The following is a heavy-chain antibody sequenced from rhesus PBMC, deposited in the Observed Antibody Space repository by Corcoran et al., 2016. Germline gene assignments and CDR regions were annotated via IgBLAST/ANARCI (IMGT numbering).Heavy chain of an antibody. V-gene: IGHV4-173*01. CDR3: VRLIAAGPLDYFDF. D-gene: IGHD6-13*01. Sequence: QLQLQESGPGLVKPSETLSLTCAVSGGSISNNYWSWIRQPPGKGLECLGRISGSSGRPDYSPSLKSRVTISTDTSKNQFSLVLSSVTAADTAVYYCVRLIAAGPLDYFDFWGQGVLVTVSS. J-gene: IGHJ4*01. CDR2: ISGSSGRP. CDR1: GGSISNNY.